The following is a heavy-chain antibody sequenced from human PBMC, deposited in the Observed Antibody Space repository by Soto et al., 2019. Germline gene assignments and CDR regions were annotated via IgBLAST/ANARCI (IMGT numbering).Heavy chain of an antibody. Sequence: SETLSLTCTVSGGSISSGGYYWIWIRQDPGKGLEWIGYIYYSGSTYYNPSLKSRVTISVDTSKNQFSLKLSSVTAADTAVYYCARWVDIVVERWFDPWGQGTLVTVSS. CDR2: IYYSGST. CDR3: ARWVDIVVERWFDP. D-gene: IGHD2-2*01. CDR1: GGSISSGGYY. V-gene: IGHV4-31*03. J-gene: IGHJ5*02.